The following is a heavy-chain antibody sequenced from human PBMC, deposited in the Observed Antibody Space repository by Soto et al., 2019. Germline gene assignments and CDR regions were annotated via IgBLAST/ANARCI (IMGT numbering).Heavy chain of an antibody. D-gene: IGHD6-6*01. Sequence: GGSLRLSCAASGFTFSSYAMSWVRQAPGKGLEWVSAIGTAGDTYYPGSVKGRFTISRENAKNSLYLQMNSLRAEDTAVYYCARAASSSSYLSKRYYGMDVWGQGTTVTVSS. CDR2: IGTAGDT. V-gene: IGHV3-13*01. CDR3: ARAASSSSYLSKRYYGMDV. CDR1: GFTFSSYA. J-gene: IGHJ6*02.